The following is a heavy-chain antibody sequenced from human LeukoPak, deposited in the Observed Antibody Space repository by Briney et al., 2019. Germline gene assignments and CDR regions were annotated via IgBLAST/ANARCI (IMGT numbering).Heavy chain of an antibody. Sequence: PGGSLGLSCAASGFTFSSYAMSWVRQAPGKGLEWVSAISGSGGSTYYADSVKGRFTISRDNSKNTLYLQMNSLRAEDTAVYYCANTMVRGVIIKRGGLDYWGQGTLVTVSS. CDR1: GFTFSSYA. J-gene: IGHJ4*02. CDR3: ANTMVRGVIIKRGGLDY. V-gene: IGHV3-23*01. CDR2: ISGSGGST. D-gene: IGHD3-10*01.